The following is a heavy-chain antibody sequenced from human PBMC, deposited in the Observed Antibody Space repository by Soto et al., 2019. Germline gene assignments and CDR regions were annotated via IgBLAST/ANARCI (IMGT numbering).Heavy chain of an antibody. CDR1: GGSVSSGSYY. D-gene: IGHD2-2*01. CDR3: GRDLTSNANCIDP. J-gene: IGHJ5*02. V-gene: IGHV4-30-4*01. Sequence: SETLSLTCTVSGGSVSSGSYYWSWIRQRPGKGLEWMGYIYYTGKTYYNPSLESRLTMSVDRSKNQFSLRLTSVTAADTAVYFCGRDLTSNANCIDPWGQGTLVTVSS. CDR2: IYYTGKT.